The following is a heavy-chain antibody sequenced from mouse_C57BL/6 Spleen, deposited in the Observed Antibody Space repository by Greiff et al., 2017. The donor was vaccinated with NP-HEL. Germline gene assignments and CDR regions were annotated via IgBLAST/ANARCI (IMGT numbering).Heavy chain of an antibody. D-gene: IGHD2-2*01. V-gene: IGHV1-64*01. J-gene: IGHJ4*01. CDR2: IHPNSGST. CDR3: AREGGLGGAMDY. Sequence: QVQLQQPGAELVKPGASVKLSCKASGYTFTSYWMHWVKQRPGQGLEWIGMIHPNSGSTNYNEKFKSKATLTVDKSSSTAYMQLSSLTSEDSAVYYCAREGGLGGAMDYWGQGTSVTVSS. CDR1: GYTFTSYW.